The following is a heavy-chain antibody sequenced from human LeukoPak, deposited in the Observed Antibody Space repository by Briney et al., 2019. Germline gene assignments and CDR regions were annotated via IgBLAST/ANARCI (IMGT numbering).Heavy chain of an antibody. CDR1: GFTVSSNS. D-gene: IGHD3-22*01. Sequence: GGSLRLSCTVSGFTVSSNSMSWVRQAPGKGLEWVSFIYSDNTHYSDSVKGRFTISRDNSKNTLYLQMNSLRAEDTAVYYCARGGNYDSRFYSRDFDYWGQGTLVTVSS. V-gene: IGHV3-53*01. CDR2: IYSDNT. CDR3: ARGGNYDSRFYSRDFDY. J-gene: IGHJ4*02.